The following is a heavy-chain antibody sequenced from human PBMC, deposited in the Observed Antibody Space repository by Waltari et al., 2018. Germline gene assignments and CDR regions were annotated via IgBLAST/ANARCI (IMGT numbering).Heavy chain of an antibody. Sequence: EVQLVESGGGLVQPGGSLRLSCAASGFTFTSHWMHWIRQGPGKGLECVSRLNYDGSSTYYADFVKCRFTISRDNAKNTLYLQMNSLRAEDTGVYYCVRGYGGDVYWGQGTLVTVSS. J-gene: IGHJ4*02. CDR2: LNYDGSST. CDR3: VRGYGGDVY. D-gene: IGHD2-21*02. CDR1: GFTFTSHW. V-gene: IGHV3-74*01.